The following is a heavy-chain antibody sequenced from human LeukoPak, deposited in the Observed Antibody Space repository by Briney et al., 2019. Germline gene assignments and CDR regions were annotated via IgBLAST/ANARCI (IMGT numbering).Heavy chain of an antibody. V-gene: IGHV3-15*01. Sequence: GSLRLSCAASGFTFSNAWMSWVRQAPGKGLEWVGRIKSKTDGGTTDYAAPVKGRFTISRDDSKNTLYLQMNSLKTEDTAVYYCTTEFNARSSWYYFDYWGQGTLVTVSS. D-gene: IGHD6-13*01. J-gene: IGHJ4*02. CDR2: IKSKTDGGTT. CDR1: GFTFSNAW. CDR3: TTEFNARSSWYYFDY.